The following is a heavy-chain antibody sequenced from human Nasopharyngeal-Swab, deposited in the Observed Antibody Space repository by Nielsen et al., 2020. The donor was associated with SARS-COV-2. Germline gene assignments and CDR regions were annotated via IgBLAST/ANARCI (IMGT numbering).Heavy chain of an antibody. J-gene: IGHJ2*01. D-gene: IGHD2-8*01. CDR3: ARGCRYCTPKMYFDL. Sequence: SETLSLTCTVSGGSISSYYWSWIRQPPGKGLEWIGYIYYSGSTNYNPSLKSRVTLSVDTSKNQFSLKLSSVTAADTAVYYCARGCRYCTPKMYFDLWGRGTLVTVSS. CDR1: GGSISSYY. V-gene: IGHV4-59*01. CDR2: IYYSGST.